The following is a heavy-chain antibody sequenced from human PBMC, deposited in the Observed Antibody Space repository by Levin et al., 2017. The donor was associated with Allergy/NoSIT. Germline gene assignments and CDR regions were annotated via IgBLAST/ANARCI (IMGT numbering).Heavy chain of an antibody. CDR1: GFTFSNYA. Sequence: GGSLRLSCAASGFTFSNYAMHWVRQAPGKGLEWVGVISDDGSSEFYIDSVKGRFTISRDNSKNRLYLQMDSLRAEDTARYYCVREIAEEGTWGQGTLVIVSS. D-gene: IGHD1-1*01. J-gene: IGHJ4*02. CDR3: VREIAEEGT. V-gene: IGHV3-30-3*01. CDR2: ISDDGSSE.